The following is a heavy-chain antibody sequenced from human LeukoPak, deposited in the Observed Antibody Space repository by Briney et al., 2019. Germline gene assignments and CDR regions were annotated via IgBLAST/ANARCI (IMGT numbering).Heavy chain of an antibody. J-gene: IGHJ4*02. D-gene: IGHD1-26*01. V-gene: IGHV4-61*01. CDR2: IHHSGTT. CDR1: GGSVSRGSYY. CDR3: ARGRLGATY. Sequence: PSETLSLTCTVSGGSVSRGSYYWSWTRQPPGKGLEGIGYIHHSGTTNYSPSLKSRVTISVDMSKNQFFLNLTSVTAADTAVYYCARGRLGATYWGQGTLVTVSS.